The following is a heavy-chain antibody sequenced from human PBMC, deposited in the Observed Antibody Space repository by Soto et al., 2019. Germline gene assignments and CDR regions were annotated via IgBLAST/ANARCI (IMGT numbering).Heavy chain of an antibody. CDR2: MHHSGTT. CDR1: GDSIISDNW. CDR3: ASNPGRGAYEDS. D-gene: IGHD3-16*01. Sequence: QLQLQESGPGLVKPSGTLSLTCAVSGDSIISDNWWTWVRQSPGKGLEWIGDMHHSGTTNYNPSLKSRATMSVDKSNNQFSPKLSFATAADTAIYFCASNPGRGAYEDSWGQGTLVTVSS. V-gene: IGHV4-4*02. J-gene: IGHJ5*01.